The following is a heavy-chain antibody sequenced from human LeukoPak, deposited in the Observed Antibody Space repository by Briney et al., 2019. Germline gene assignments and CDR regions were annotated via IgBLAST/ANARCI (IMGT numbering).Heavy chain of an antibody. D-gene: IGHD3-22*01. J-gene: IGHJ4*02. V-gene: IGHV3-21*01. CDR1: GFTFSSYS. CDR2: ISSSSSYI. CDR3: ARDHSYYDSSGYQY. Sequence: GGSLRLSCAASGFTFSSYSMTWVRQAPGKGLEWVSSISSSSSYIYYADSVKGRFTISRDNAKNSLYLQMNSLRAEDTAVYYCARDHSYYDSSGYQYWGQGTLVTVSS.